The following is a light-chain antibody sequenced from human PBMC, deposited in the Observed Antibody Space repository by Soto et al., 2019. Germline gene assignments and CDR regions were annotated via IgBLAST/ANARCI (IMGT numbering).Light chain of an antibody. J-gene: IGLJ1*01. Sequence: QSALTQPASVSGSPGQSITISCTGTSSDVGGYNYVSWYQHHPGKAPKLMIYDVSNQPSGVSNRFSGSKSGNTASLSISGLQPEDEADYYCSSYRTSNTRQIVCGTGTKLTVL. CDR3: SSYRTSNTRQIV. CDR1: SSDVGGYNY. V-gene: IGLV2-14*03. CDR2: DVS.